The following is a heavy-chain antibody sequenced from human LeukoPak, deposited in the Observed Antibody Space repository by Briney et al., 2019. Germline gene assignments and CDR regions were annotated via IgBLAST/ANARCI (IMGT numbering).Heavy chain of an antibody. V-gene: IGHV4-30-2*01. CDR3: ARSGDGDGIFDY. D-gene: IGHD4-17*01. CDR2: IYHSGST. J-gene: IGHJ4*02. CDR1: GGSISSGGYS. Sequence: SETLSLTCAVSGGSISSGGYSWSWIRQPPRKGLEWIGYIYHSGSTYYNPSLKSRVTISVDRSKNQFSLKLSSVTAADTAVYYCARSGDGDGIFDYWGQGTLVTVSS.